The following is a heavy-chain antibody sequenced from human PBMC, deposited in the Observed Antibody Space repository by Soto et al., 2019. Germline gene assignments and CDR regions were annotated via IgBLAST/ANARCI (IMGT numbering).Heavy chain of an antibody. CDR2: INHSGST. CDR3: ASRSSGWYLYFDY. V-gene: IGHV4-34*01. D-gene: IGHD6-19*01. Sequence: ETLSLTCAVYGGSFSGYYWSWIRQPPGKGLEWIGEINHSGSTNYNPSPKSRVTISVDTSKNQFSLKLSSVTAADTAVYYCASRSSGWYLYFDYWGQGTLVTVSS. J-gene: IGHJ4*02. CDR1: GGSFSGYY.